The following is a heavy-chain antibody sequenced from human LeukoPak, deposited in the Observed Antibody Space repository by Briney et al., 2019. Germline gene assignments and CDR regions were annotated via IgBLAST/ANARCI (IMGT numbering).Heavy chain of an antibody. V-gene: IGHV3-21*01. D-gene: IGHD2-21*02. CDR3: ARGGYCGGDCYYSLMDFDY. J-gene: IGHJ4*02. CDR1: GFVFTSYS. Sequence: KPGGSLRLSCAASGFVFTSYSMNWVRQAPGKELEWISSISRESSYIYYADSVKGRFTISRDNAKNSLYLQMNSLRAEDTAVYYCARGGYCGGDCYYSLMDFDYWGQGTLVTVSS. CDR2: ISRESSYI.